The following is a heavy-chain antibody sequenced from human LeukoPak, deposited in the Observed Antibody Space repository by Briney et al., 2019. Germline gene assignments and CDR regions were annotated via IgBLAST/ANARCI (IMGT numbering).Heavy chain of an antibody. Sequence: PGGPLRLSCAASGFTFSSYSMNWVRQAPGKGLEWVSSISSSSSYIYYADSVKGRFTISRDNAKNSLYLQMNSLRAEDTAVYYCARDLGSSSFIGYWGQGTLVTVSS. CDR1: GFTFSSYS. CDR2: ISSSSSYI. V-gene: IGHV3-21*01. D-gene: IGHD6-13*01. CDR3: ARDLGSSSFIGY. J-gene: IGHJ4*02.